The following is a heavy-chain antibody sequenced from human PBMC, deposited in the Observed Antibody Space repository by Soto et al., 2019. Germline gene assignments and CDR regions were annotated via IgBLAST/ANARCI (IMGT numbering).Heavy chain of an antibody. J-gene: IGHJ6*02. CDR3: ARDHYTAMANLGGYYYYGMDV. V-gene: IGHV1-2*04. CDR1: GYTFTGYY. D-gene: IGHD5-18*01. Sequence: ASVKVSCKASGYTFTGYYMHWVRQAPGQGLEWMGWINPNSGGTNYAQKFQGWVTMTRDTSISTAYMELSRLRSDDAAVYYCARDHYTAMANLGGYYYYGMDVWGQGTTVTVSS. CDR2: INPNSGGT.